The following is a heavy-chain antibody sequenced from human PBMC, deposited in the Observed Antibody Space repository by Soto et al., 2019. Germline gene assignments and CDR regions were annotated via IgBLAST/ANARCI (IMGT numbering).Heavy chain of an antibody. Sequence: EVQLVESGGGLVQPGGSLRLSCAASGFTFSSYDMHWVRQATGKGLEWVSAIVTAGDTSYPGSVKVRVTISRENAKNSLYPQMNSLSAEDTAVYYCARAASSSDYHYGMDVWGQGTTVTVSS. J-gene: IGHJ6*02. D-gene: IGHD6-6*01. CDR1: GFTFSSYD. CDR3: ARAASSSDYHYGMDV. CDR2: IVTAGDT. V-gene: IGHV3-13*01.